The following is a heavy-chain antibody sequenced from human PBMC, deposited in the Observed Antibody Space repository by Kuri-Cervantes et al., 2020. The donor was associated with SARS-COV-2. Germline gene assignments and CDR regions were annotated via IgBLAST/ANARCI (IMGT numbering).Heavy chain of an antibody. CDR3: ARDGYSSSWYVFDY. Sequence: GGSLRLSCAASGFTFSSYDMHWVRQATGKGLEWVSAIGTAGDTYYPGSVKGRFTISRDNAKNSLYLQMNSLRDEDTAVYYCARDGYSSSWYVFDYWGQGTLVTVSS. J-gene: IGHJ4*02. V-gene: IGHV3-13*01. CDR1: GFTFSSYD. D-gene: IGHD6-13*01. CDR2: IGTAGDT.